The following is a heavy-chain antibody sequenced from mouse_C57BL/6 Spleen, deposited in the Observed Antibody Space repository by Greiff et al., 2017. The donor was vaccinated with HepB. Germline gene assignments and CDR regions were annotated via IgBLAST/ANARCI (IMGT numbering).Heavy chain of an antibody. CDR2: IDPSDSYT. Sequence: QVQLQQSGAELVMPGASVKLSCKASGYTFTSYWMHWVKQRPGQGLEWIGEIDPSDSYTNYNQKFKGKSTLTVDKSSSTAYMQLSSLTSEDSAVYYCARVPYDPRYFDVWGTGTTVTVSS. D-gene: IGHD2-3*01. CDR1: GYTFTSYW. J-gene: IGHJ1*03. CDR3: ARVPYDPRYFDV. V-gene: IGHV1-69*01.